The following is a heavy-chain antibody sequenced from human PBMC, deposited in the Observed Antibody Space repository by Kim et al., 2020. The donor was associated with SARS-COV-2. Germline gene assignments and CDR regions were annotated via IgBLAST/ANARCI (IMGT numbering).Heavy chain of an antibody. D-gene: IGHD3-16*01. CDR3: ANGGSGLGGMNV. V-gene: IGHV6-1*01. CDR1: GDSVSSNNAA. J-gene: IGHJ6*02. Sequence: SETLSLTCAISGDSVSSNNAAWNWIRQSPSRGLEWLGSTYYRSKWFNDYALSVKSRITINPDTSNNHFSLQLSSVAPEDTAVYYCANGGSGLGGMNVWGQGTTVTVSS. CDR2: TYYRSKWFN.